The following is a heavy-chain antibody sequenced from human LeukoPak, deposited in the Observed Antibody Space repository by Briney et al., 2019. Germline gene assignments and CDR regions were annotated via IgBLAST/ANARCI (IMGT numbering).Heavy chain of an antibody. Sequence: GGSLRLSCAASGFTFSNYAMHWVRQAPGKGLEWVAVISYDGSDKYYADSVKGRFTISRDNSKNTLYLQMNSLRAEDTAVYYCARSLATSYYYMDVWGKGATVTVSS. J-gene: IGHJ6*03. CDR2: ISYDGSDK. CDR1: GFTFSNYA. V-gene: IGHV3-30*04. D-gene: IGHD5-12*01. CDR3: ARSLATSYYYMDV.